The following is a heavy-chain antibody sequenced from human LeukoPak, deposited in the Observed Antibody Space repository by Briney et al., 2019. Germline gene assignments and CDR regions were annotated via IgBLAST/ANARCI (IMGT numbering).Heavy chain of an antibody. J-gene: IGHJ6*02. CDR3: ARDHPHSFIGYGMDV. CDR1: GFTFSSYA. Sequence: GRSLRLSCAASGFTFSSYAMHWVRQAPGKGLEWVAVISYDGSNKYYADSVKGRFTISRDNSKNTLYLQMIRLRADDTAVYYYARDHPHSFIGYGMDVWGQGTTVTVSS. CDR2: ISYDGSNK. D-gene: IGHD3-16*02. V-gene: IGHV3-30-3*01.